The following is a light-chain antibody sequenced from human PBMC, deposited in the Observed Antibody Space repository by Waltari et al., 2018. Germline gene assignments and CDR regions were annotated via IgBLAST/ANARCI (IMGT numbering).Light chain of an antibody. V-gene: IGLV2-23*02. CDR2: EVD. CDR1: SSDVGSYDL. Sequence: SALTQPASVSASPGQSITISCTGSSSDVGSYDLVAWYQQHPGKAPHLLIYEVDKRSSGVFDRVSVSKSGNAASLTISGLRAEDEAHYFCASYTYGGPWVFGGGTLLTVL. CDR3: ASYTYGGPWV. J-gene: IGLJ2*01.